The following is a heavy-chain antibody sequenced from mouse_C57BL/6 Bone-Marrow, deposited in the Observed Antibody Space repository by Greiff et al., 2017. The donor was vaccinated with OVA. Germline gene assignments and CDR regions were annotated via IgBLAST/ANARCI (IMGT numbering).Heavy chain of an antibody. J-gene: IGHJ3*01. CDR2: ISSGGSYT. D-gene: IGHD2-3*01. Sequence: EVQVVESGGDLVKPGGSLKLSCAASGFTFSSYGMSWVRQTPDKRLEWVATISSGGSYTYYPDSVKGRFTISRDNAKNTLYLQMSSLKSEDTAMYYCARRLLLPFAYWGQGTLVTVSA. V-gene: IGHV5-6*01. CDR3: ARRLLLPFAY. CDR1: GFTFSSYG.